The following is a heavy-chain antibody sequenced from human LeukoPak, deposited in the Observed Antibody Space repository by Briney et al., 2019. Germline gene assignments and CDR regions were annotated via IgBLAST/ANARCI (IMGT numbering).Heavy chain of an antibody. D-gene: IGHD2-15*01. CDR2: INPSGGST. CDR1: GYTFTSYY. V-gene: IGHV1-46*01. J-gene: IGHJ6*02. CDR3: ARDCSGGSRSKTPGYYYYYGMDV. Sequence: ASVKVSCKASGYTFTSYYMHWVRQAPGQGLEWMGIINPSGGSTSYAQKFQGRVTMTRDTSTSTVYVELSSLRSEDTAVYYCARDCSGGSRSKTPGYYYYYGMDVWGQGTTVTVSS.